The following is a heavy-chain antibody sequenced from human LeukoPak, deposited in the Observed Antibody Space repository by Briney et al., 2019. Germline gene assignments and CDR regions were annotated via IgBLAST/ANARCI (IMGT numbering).Heavy chain of an antibody. Sequence: GGSLRLSCGASGFTFSSAWMHWVRQAPGTGLVWVSRITDDGTTTYADSVKGRFTISRDNAKNTPYLQMNSLRAEDTAVYYCVRDRVGPDYWGQGTLVTVSS. CDR2: ITDDGTT. CDR1: GFTFSSAW. CDR3: VRDRVGPDY. D-gene: IGHD1-26*01. V-gene: IGHV3-74*03. J-gene: IGHJ4*02.